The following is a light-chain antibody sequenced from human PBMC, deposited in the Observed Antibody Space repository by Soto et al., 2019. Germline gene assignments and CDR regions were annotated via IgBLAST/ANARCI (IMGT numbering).Light chain of an antibody. J-gene: IGKJ1*01. CDR3: QQYGNSPQT. CDR2: GAS. Sequence: ERVLTKSPNILCCGTSERPTLPRMPRQSVSRSYLAWYQQTPGNAPRHLIYGASSRATGIPDRFSGSRSGTDLTLPIRRLEPEEIAVYYCQQYGNSPQTFGKGTKV. V-gene: IGKV3-20*01. CDR1: QSVSRSY.